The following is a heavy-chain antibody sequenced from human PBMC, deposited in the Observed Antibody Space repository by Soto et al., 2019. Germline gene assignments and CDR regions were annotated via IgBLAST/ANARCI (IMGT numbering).Heavy chain of an antibody. Sequence: SQTLSLTCAISGDSVSGNSAAWNWIRQSPSRGLEWLGRTYYRSKWYNDYAVSVKSRITVTPDTSKNQFSLHLNSMTPEDTAVYYCARDGHDSSGPYIDYWGQGTLVTVSS. J-gene: IGHJ4*02. CDR2: TYYRSKWYN. CDR3: ARDGHDSSGPYIDY. V-gene: IGHV6-1*01. D-gene: IGHD3-22*01. CDR1: GDSVSGNSAA.